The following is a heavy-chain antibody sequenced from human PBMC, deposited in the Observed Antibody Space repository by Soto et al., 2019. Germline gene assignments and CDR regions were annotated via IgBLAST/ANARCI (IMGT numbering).Heavy chain of an antibody. CDR2: INPNSGGT. CDR3: ARADSSGYDYFDY. V-gene: IGHV1-2*04. Sequence: GASVKVSCKASGYTFTGYYMHWVRQAPGQGLEWMGWINPNSGGTNYAQKFQGWVTMTRDTSISTAYMELSRLRSDDTAVYYCARADSSGYDYFDYWGQGTLVTVSS. CDR1: GYTFTGYY. J-gene: IGHJ4*02. D-gene: IGHD3-22*01.